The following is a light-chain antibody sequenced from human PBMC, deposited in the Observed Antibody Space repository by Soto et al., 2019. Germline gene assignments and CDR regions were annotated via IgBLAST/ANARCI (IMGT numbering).Light chain of an antibody. Sequence: ETVMTQSPATLSVSPGERATLSCRASQSVGSNLAWYQQKPGQGPRLLIYDASTRPTGIPARFSGSGSGKEFTLTISSLQSDDSAVYYCQQYNEWPPWTFGQGTKVDI. CDR2: DAS. CDR3: QQYNEWPPWT. CDR1: QSVGSN. J-gene: IGKJ1*01. V-gene: IGKV3-15*01.